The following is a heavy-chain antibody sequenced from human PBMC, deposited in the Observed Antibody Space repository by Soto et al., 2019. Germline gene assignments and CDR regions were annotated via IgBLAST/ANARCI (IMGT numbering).Heavy chain of an antibody. CDR1: GGSISSGGYY. CDR2: IYYSGST. Sequence: QVQLQESGPGLVKPSQTLSLTCTVSGGSISSGGYYWSWIRQHPGKGLEWIGYIYYSGSTYYNPSLKSRVTISVDTSKNQFSLKLSSVTAADTAVYYCARALGYCTNGVCYTVDYWGQGTLVTVSS. V-gene: IGHV4-31*03. D-gene: IGHD2-8*01. CDR3: ARALGYCTNGVCYTVDY. J-gene: IGHJ4*02.